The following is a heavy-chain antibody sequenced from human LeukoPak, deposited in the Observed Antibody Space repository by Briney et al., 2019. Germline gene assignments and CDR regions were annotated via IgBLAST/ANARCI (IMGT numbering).Heavy chain of an antibody. CDR2: IYHSGST. J-gene: IGHJ4*02. V-gene: IGHV4-38-2*02. CDR3: ARAFYSSSWYHKEDFFDY. CDR1: GYSISSGYY. D-gene: IGHD6-13*01. Sequence: KASETLSLTCTVSGYSISSGYYWGWIRQPPGKGLEWIGSIYHSGSTYYNPSLKSRVTISIDTSKNQFSLKLSSVTAADTAVFYCARAFYSSSWYHKEDFFDYWGQGTLVTVSS.